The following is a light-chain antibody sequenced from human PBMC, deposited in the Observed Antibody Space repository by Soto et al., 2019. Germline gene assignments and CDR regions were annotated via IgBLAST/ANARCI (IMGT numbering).Light chain of an antibody. Sequence: EIVLTQSPGTLSLSPGERATLSCRASQSVSGDLAWYQQKTGQAPRLLIYDASNRATGIPARFSGGGSGTDFTLTISSLEPEDFAVYYCQQRSDWPPITFGQGTRLEI. J-gene: IGKJ5*01. CDR1: QSVSGD. CDR2: DAS. V-gene: IGKV3-11*01. CDR3: QQRSDWPPIT.